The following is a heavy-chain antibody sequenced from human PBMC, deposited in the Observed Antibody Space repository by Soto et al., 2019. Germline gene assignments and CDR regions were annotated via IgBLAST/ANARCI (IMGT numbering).Heavy chain of an antibody. J-gene: IGHJ4*02. V-gene: IGHV1-8*01. D-gene: IGHD6-13*01. Sequence: CXSVKVSCEASGYTFTSYDINWVRQATVQGLEWMGWMNPNSGNTGYAQKFQGRVTMTRNTSISTAYMELSSLRSEDTAVYYCARFIAAAGLFYFDYWGQGTLVTVSS. CDR2: MNPNSGNT. CDR3: ARFIAAAGLFYFDY. CDR1: GYTFTSYD.